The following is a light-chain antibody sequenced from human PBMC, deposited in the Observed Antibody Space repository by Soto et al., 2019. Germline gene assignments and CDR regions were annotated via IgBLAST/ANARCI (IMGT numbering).Light chain of an antibody. CDR2: GAS. Sequence: EIVMTQSPATLSVSPGERATLSCRASQSVSSNLAWYQQKPGQAPRLLIYGASTRATGIPARFSGSGSGTEFTLTISSLQSEDFAVYYCHYYGRSPLPFGGGTKVEIK. CDR3: HYYGRSPLP. J-gene: IGKJ4*01. V-gene: IGKV3-15*01. CDR1: QSVSSN.